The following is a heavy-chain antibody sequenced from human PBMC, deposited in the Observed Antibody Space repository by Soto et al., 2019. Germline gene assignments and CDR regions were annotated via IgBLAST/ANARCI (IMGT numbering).Heavy chain of an antibody. Sequence: QLQLQESDPGLVKPSETLSLTCTVSGGSISRSIYYWGWIRQPPGKGLEWIGSIYYSGSTYYNPSLKSRVTRSVETSKNQFSLKLSSATAADTAVYYCARRVGRARFDYWGQGTLVTVSS. V-gene: IGHV4-39*01. CDR1: GGSISRSIYY. CDR2: IYYSGST. J-gene: IGHJ4*02. CDR3: ARRVGRARFDY. D-gene: IGHD6-13*01.